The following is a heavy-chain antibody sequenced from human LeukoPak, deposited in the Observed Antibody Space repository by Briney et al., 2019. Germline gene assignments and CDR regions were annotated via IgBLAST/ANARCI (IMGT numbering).Heavy chain of an antibody. D-gene: IGHD6-19*01. CDR1: GFTFNTYA. CDR2: ISYSGDST. V-gene: IGHV3-23*01. CDR3: ARGTLAGYFLGY. J-gene: IGHJ4*02. Sequence: GGSLRLSCAASGFTFNTYAMSWVRQAPGKGLEWVSNISYSGDSTDYADSVKGRLIISRDNSKNTLGLQMNSLRAEDTAIYYCARGTLAGYFLGYWGRGTLVPSPQ.